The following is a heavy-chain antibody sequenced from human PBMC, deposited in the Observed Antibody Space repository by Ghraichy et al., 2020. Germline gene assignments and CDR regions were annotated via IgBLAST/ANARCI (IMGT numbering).Heavy chain of an antibody. CDR3: AKRFGSTSCYGCNWFDP. CDR2: ISGSGGST. J-gene: IGHJ5*02. V-gene: IGHV3-23*01. D-gene: IGHD2-2*01. Sequence: GGSLRLSCAASGFTFSSYAMSWVRQAPGKGLEWVSAISGSGGSTYYADSVKGRFTISRDNSKNTLYLQMNSLRAEDTAVYYCAKRFGSTSCYGCNWFDPWGQGTLVTVSS. CDR1: GFTFSSYA.